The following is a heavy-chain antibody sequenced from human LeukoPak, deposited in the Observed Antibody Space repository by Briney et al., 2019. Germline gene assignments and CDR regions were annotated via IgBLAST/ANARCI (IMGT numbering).Heavy chain of an antibody. V-gene: IGHV4-39*07. J-gene: IGHJ5*02. Sequence: SETLSLTCTVSGGSISSSSHYWGWIRQPPGKGLEWIGTIYYSGSTYYNPSLKSRVTMSVDTSKNQFSLKLSSVTAADTAVYYCARERIWFGELLGGFDPWGQGTLVIVSS. CDR1: GGSISSSSHY. CDR2: IYYSGST. D-gene: IGHD3-10*01. CDR3: ARERIWFGELLGGFDP.